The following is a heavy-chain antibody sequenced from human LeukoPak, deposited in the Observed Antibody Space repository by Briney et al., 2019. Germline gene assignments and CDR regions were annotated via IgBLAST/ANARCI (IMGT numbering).Heavy chain of an antibody. CDR1: GFTFSSYW. V-gene: IGHV3-7*01. D-gene: IGHD3-16*02. J-gene: IGHJ4*02. CDR3: ARDLYDYVWGTYRYQEPLDY. Sequence: GGSLRLSCAASGFTFSSYWMSWVRQAPGKGLEWVANIKQDGSEKYYVDSVKGRFTISRDNAKNSLYLQMNSLRAEDTAVYYCARDLYDYVWGTYRYQEPLDYWGQGTLVTVSS. CDR2: IKQDGSEK.